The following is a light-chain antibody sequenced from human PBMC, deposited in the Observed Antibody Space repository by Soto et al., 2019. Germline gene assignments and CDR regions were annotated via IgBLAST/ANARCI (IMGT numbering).Light chain of an antibody. J-gene: IGLJ1*01. Sequence: QSVLTQPASVSGSPGQSITISCTGTSSDVGGYKHVSWYKHHPGKAPKLMIYEVSNRPSGVSNRFSGSKSGYTASLTISGLQADDEADYYCNSQRSSGTRVFGTGTKLTVL. CDR2: EVS. CDR3: NSQRSSGTRV. CDR1: SSDVGGYKH. V-gene: IGLV2-14*01.